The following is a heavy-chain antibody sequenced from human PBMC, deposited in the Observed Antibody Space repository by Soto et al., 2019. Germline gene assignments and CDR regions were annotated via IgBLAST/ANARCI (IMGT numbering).Heavy chain of an antibody. V-gene: IGHV1-24*01. CDR3: ATEVRRSNQFDH. D-gene: IGHD3-10*01. J-gene: IGHJ4*02. Sequence: ASVEVSCKVSGYTLTELSIHWVRQAPGEGLEWMGGFELENGETIYAQRFQGRVTMTEESSADTPYMELSSLRSEDTAVYYCATEVRRSNQFDHWGQGTMVTVSS. CDR2: FELENGET. CDR1: GYTLTELS.